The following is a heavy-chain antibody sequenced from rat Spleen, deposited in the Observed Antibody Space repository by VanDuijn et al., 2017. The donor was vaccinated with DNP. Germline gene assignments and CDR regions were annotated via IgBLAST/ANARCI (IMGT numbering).Heavy chain of an antibody. Sequence: EVQLVESGGGLVQPGRSLKLSCAASGFTFSDYYMAWVRQAPKKGLEWVASITSSGGSTYYPDSVEGRFTISRDNAKSTLYLQMNSLRSEDTATYYCARHGTNFGSFGYFDYWGQGVMVTVSS. V-gene: IGHV5S23*01. J-gene: IGHJ2*01. CDR2: ITSSGGST. CDR3: ARHGTNFGSFGYFDY. CDR1: GFTFSDYY. D-gene: IGHD1-12*02.